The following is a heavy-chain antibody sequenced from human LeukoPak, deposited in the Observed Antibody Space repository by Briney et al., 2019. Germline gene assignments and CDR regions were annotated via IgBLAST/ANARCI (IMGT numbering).Heavy chain of an antibody. CDR2: VSDSGAST. V-gene: IGHV3-23*01. Sequence: SGGSLRLSCAASGFTFSNYAMSWVRQAPGKGLEWVSAVSDSGASTNTADSVKGRLTISRDNSKNTLYLQMNSLRAEDTAVYYCAKFTLGLHDTSGYFEYFDYWGQGTLVTVSS. CDR3: AKFTLGLHDTSGYFEYFDY. CDR1: GFTFSNYA. D-gene: IGHD3-22*01. J-gene: IGHJ4*02.